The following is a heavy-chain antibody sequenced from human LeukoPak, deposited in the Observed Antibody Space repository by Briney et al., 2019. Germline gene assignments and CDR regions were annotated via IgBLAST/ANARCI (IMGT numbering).Heavy chain of an antibody. J-gene: IGHJ4*02. CDR3: ATSFGELPYYFYY. D-gene: IGHD1-7*01. CDR1: GGSFSDYF. V-gene: IGHV4-34*01. CDR2: INHSGST. Sequence: SETLSLTCAVYGGSFSDYFWNWIRQPPGKGLEWIREINHSGSTNYNPSLKSRVTMSVDTSKNQFSLNLSSVTAADTAVYYCATSFGELPYYFYYWGQGALVTVSS.